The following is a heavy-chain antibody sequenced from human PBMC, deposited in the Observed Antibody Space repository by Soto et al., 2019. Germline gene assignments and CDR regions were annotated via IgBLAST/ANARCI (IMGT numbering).Heavy chain of an antibody. CDR1: GYTFTSYG. V-gene: IGHV1-18*01. CDR2: ISAYNGNT. D-gene: IGHD6-19*01. Sequence: QVQLVQSGAEVKKPGASVKVSCKASGYTFTSYGISWVRQAPGQGLEWMGWISAYNGNTNYAQKLQGRVTMTTVTSTSTAYMELRSLRSDDTAVYYCARDGSGLPTSSQNWFDPWGQGTLVTVSS. J-gene: IGHJ5*02. CDR3: ARDGSGLPTSSQNWFDP.